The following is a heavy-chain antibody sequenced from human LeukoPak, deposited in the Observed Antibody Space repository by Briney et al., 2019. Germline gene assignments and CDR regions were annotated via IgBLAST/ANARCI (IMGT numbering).Heavy chain of an antibody. Sequence: PGNCLRLSCPPSGFTFSSYGMHSVRQAARKWLEWVAFVWYDGGNEYYADSVKGLFTIYRDNSKNALYLQVNSMRAEDTAVYYCARSTSGSGYDIDYWGQGTLVTVSS. CDR3: ARSTSGSGYDIDY. D-gene: IGHD5-12*01. V-gene: IGHV3-33*01. CDR2: VWYDGGNE. J-gene: IGHJ4*02. CDR1: GFTFSSYG.